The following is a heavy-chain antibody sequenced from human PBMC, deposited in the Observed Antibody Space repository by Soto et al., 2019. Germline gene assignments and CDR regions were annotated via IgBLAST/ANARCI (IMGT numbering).Heavy chain of an antibody. D-gene: IGHD5-18*01. CDR1: GGTFSSYA. J-gene: IGHJ4*02. CDR2: IIPIFGTA. V-gene: IGHV1-69*01. CDR3: ERAVTAMVRWTDLDY. Sequence: QVQLVQSGAEVKKPGSSVKVSCKASGGTFSSYAISWVRQAPGQGLEWMGGIIPIFGTADYAQKLQGRVTITADESTSKAYVERSRLRSEYTAVYYCERAVTAMVRWTDLDYWGQGTLVTVSS.